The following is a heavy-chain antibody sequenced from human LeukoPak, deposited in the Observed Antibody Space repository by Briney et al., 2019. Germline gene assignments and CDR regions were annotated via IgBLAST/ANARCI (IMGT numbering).Heavy chain of an antibody. V-gene: IGHV3-30-3*01. D-gene: IGHD1-26*01. CDR2: ISYVGSNK. J-gene: IGHJ4*02. CDR1: GFTFSSYA. CDR3: ARDSGRVGATGYYDY. Sequence: GGSLRLSCAASGFTFSSYAMRWVRQAPGKGLEWVAVISYVGSNKYYADSVKGGFTISGDKSKNTLFLQMTSRRAEATAVYYCARDSGRVGATGYYDYWGQGTLVTVSS.